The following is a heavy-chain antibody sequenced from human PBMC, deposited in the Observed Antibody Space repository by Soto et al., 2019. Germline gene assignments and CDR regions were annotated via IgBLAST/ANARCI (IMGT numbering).Heavy chain of an antibody. CDR3: VRDGGMATVPTLDFDY. Sequence: ASVKVSCKASGYTFTCYYIHWVRQAPGQGLEWMGWINPNSGGTNYAQKFQGWVTMTRDTSISTAYMELSRLRSDDTAVYYCVRDGGMATVPTLDFDYWGQGTLVTVSS. J-gene: IGHJ4*02. CDR2: INPNSGGT. D-gene: IGHD4-4*01. CDR1: GYTFTCYY. V-gene: IGHV1-2*04.